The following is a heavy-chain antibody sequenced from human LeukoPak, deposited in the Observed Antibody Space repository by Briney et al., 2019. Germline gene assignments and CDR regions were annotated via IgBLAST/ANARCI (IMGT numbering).Heavy chain of an antibody. Sequence: QPGGSLRLSCAASGFTFSSYAMSWVRQAPGKGLEWVSLISWDGGSTYYADSVKGRFTISRDNSKNSLYLQMNSLRTEDTALYYCAKGRKTYSSGWRGAFDIWGQGTMVTVSS. D-gene: IGHD6-19*01. CDR3: AKGRKTYSSGWRGAFDI. CDR1: GFTFSSYA. V-gene: IGHV3-43*02. CDR2: ISWDGGST. J-gene: IGHJ3*02.